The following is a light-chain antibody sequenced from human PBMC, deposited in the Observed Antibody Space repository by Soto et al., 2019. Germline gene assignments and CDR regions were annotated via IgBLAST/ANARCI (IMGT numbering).Light chain of an antibody. CDR1: QSVSSGY. J-gene: IGKJ1*01. Sequence: EIVLTQSPGTLSLSPGERATLSCRASQSVSSGYLTWYQQKPGQAPRRLIFGASRRATGIPDRFSGSGSGTDFTLTISRLEPEDFAVYYCQQYYDWPWTFGQGTTVEIK. V-gene: IGKV3-20*01. CDR2: GAS. CDR3: QQYYDWPWT.